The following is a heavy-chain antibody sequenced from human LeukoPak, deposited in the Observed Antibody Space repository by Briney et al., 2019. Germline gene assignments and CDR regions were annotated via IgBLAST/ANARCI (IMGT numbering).Heavy chain of an antibody. Sequence: GGSLRLSCAASGFIFSSYGMHWVRQAPGKGLEWVAVVWYDGSNEYYTDSVKGRFTISRDNAKNSLYLQMNSLRAEDTAVYYCARDFRFTIFGVVEPDYWGQGTLVTVSS. CDR3: ARDFRFTIFGVVEPDY. V-gene: IGHV3-33*01. D-gene: IGHD3-3*01. CDR1: GFIFSSYG. CDR2: VWYDGSNE. J-gene: IGHJ4*02.